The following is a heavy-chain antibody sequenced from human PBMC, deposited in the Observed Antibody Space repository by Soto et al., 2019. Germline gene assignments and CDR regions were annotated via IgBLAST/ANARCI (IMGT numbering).Heavy chain of an antibody. CDR3: ARQLDGYCSSTSCRRYMDV. CDR2: IIPILGIA. J-gene: IGHJ6*03. D-gene: IGHD2-2*01. Sequence: GASVQVSCKASGGTFSSYTISRVRQAPGQGLEWMGRIIPILGIANYAQKFQGRVTITADKSTSTAYMELSSLRSGDTAVYYCARQLDGYCSSTSCRRYMDVWGKGTTVTVSS. V-gene: IGHV1-69*02. CDR1: GGTFSSYT.